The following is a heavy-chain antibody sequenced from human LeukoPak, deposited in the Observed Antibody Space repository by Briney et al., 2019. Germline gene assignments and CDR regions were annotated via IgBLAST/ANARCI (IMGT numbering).Heavy chain of an antibody. Sequence: SGGSLRLSCAASGFTFSSYEMNWVRQAPGKGLEWLSYISSSGRTTYYADSVKGRFTTSRDNARNSLYLQMNSLRAEDTAVYYCGRDGSSGWYRGWFDPWGQGTLVTVSS. D-gene: IGHD6-19*01. CDR2: ISSSGRTT. CDR3: GRDGSSGWYRGWFDP. V-gene: IGHV3-48*03. J-gene: IGHJ5*02. CDR1: GFTFSSYE.